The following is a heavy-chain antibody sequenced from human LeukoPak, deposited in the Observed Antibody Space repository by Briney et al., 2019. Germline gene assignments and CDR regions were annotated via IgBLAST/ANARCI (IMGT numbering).Heavy chain of an antibody. J-gene: IGHJ5*02. CDR2: ISSSSSYI. V-gene: IGHV3-21*01. CDR1: GFTFDDYG. D-gene: IGHD2-21*01. CDR3: ARDGVEFYNWFDP. Sequence: GGSLRLSCAASGFTFDDYGMNWVRQAPGKGLEWVSSISSSSSYIYYADSVKGRFTISRDNAKNSLYLQMNSLRAEDTAVYYCARDGVEFYNWFDPWGQGTLVTVSS.